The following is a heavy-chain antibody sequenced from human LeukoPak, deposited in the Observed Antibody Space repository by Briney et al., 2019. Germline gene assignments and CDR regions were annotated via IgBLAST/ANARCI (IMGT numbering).Heavy chain of an antibody. CDR1: GGSFSGYY. Sequence: SETLSLACAVYGGSFSGYYWSWIRQPPGKGLEWIGEINHSGSTNYNPSLRSRVTISVDTSKNQFSLKVSSVTAADTAVYYCARRIAARPRGYWFDPWGQGTLVTVSS. CDR2: INHSGST. D-gene: IGHD6-6*01. J-gene: IGHJ5*02. CDR3: ARRIAARPRGYWFDP. V-gene: IGHV4-34*01.